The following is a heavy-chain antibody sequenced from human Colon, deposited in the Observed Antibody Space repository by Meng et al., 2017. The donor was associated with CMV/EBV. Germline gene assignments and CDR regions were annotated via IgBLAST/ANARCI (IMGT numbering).Heavy chain of an antibody. V-gene: IGHV3-30*18. CDR3: AKDRDDQNDYVDY. CDR1: GFTFSTYG. D-gene: IGHD2-2*01. Sequence: AAAGFTFSTYGIHWVRRAPGKGLEWVAIISSDGSLTDYADSVKGRFMISRDNSKNMLYLQMDRLRAEDSAVYYCAKDRDDQNDYVDYWGQGTLVTSPQ. CDR2: ISSDGSLT. J-gene: IGHJ4*02.